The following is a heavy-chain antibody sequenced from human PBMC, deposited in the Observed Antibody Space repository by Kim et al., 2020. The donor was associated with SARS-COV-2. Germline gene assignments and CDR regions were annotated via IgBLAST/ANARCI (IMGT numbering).Heavy chain of an antibody. D-gene: IGHD3-10*01. Sequence: GGSLRLSCAASGFTFSSYAMHWVRQAPGKGLEWVAVISYDGSNKYYADSVKGRFTISRDNSKNTLYLQMNSLRAEDTAVYYCARDSVRGVIKPLSYFDYWGQGTLVTVSS. J-gene: IGHJ4*02. CDR3: ARDSVRGVIKPLSYFDY. CDR1: GFTFSSYA. CDR2: ISYDGSNK. V-gene: IGHV3-30*04.